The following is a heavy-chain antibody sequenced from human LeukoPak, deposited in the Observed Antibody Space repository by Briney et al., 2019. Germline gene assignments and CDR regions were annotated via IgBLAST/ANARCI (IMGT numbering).Heavy chain of an antibody. D-gene: IGHD6-19*01. Sequence: GGSLRLSCAASGFMFASYAMSWVRQAPGKGLEWVAGISGSDGIVYYADSVKGRFTISRDNSKNTLYLQMNRLRVEDTAIYYCAKEFTGGWPLDSWGQGTLVTVSS. CDR3: AKEFTGGWPLDS. CDR2: ISGSDGIV. J-gene: IGHJ4*02. CDR1: GFMFASYA. V-gene: IGHV3-23*01.